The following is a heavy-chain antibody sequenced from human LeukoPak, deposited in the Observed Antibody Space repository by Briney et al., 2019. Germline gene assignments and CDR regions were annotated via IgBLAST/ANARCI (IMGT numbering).Heavy chain of an antibody. D-gene: IGHD4-17*01. V-gene: IGHV3-21*01. CDR1: GFTFSSYS. CDR2: ISSSGSYI. CDR3: ARDRYYGDYPELVDY. J-gene: IGHJ4*02. Sequence: GGSLRLSCAASGFTFSSYSMNWVRQAPGKGLEWVSSISSSGSYIYYADSVKGRFTISRDNAKNSLYLQMNSLGAEDTAVYYCARDRYYGDYPELVDYWGQGTLVTVSS.